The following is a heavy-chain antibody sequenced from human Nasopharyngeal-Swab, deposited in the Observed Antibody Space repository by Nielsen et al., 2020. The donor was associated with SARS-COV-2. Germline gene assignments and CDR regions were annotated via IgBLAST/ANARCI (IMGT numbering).Heavy chain of an antibody. CDR2: IDWDDDK. D-gene: IGHD4-17*01. CDR1: GFSLSTSGMC. Sequence: SGPTLVNPTQTLTLTCTFSGFSLSTSGMCVSWIRQPPGKALEWLALIDWDDDKYYSTSLKTRLTISKDTSKNQVVLTMTNMDPVDTATYYCARDYASGYYYYGMDVWGQGTTVTVSS. V-gene: IGHV2-70*01. CDR3: ARDYASGYYYYGMDV. J-gene: IGHJ6*02.